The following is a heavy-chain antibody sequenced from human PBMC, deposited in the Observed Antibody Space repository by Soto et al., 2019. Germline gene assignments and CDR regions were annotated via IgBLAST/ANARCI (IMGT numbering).Heavy chain of an antibody. J-gene: IGHJ6*02. CDR3: ASGGAAAGTDYYYYYGMDV. V-gene: IGHV4-31*03. CDR2: IYYSGST. CDR1: GGSISSGGYY. Sequence: SETLSLTCTVSGGSISSGGYYWSWIRQHPGKGLEWIGYIYYSGSTYYNPSLKSRVTISVDTSKNQFSLKLSSVTAADTAVYYCASGGAAAGTDYYYYYGMDVWGQGTTVTVSS. D-gene: IGHD6-13*01.